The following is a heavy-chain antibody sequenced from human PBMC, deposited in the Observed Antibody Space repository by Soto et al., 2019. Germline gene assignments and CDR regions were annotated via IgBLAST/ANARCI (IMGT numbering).Heavy chain of an antibody. J-gene: IGHJ4*02. D-gene: IGHD3-10*01. CDR3: AHSRNLITEDAQVGDFDY. CDR2: IYWDDGE. Sequence: QITLKESGPPLVKPTQTLTLTCDFSGFSLTTGGVGVGWVRQPPGEALEWLALIYWDDGERYNPSLKTRLTITKDPSKNQVVLIMTNMDPVDTATYYCAHSRNLITEDAQVGDFDYWGQGTLVTVSS. CDR1: GFSLTTGGVG. V-gene: IGHV2-5*02.